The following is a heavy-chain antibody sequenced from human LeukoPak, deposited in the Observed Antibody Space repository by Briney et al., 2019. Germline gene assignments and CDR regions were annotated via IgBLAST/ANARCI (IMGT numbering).Heavy chain of an antibody. CDR3: AKAPYSSSWYFLA. CDR2: ISGSGGST. J-gene: IGHJ4*02. Sequence: PGGSLRLSCAASGFTFSSYAMSWVRQAPGKGLEWVSAISGSGGSTYYADSVKGRSTISRDNSKNTLYLQMNSLRAEDTAVYYCAKAPYSSSWYFLAWGQGTLVTVSS. D-gene: IGHD6-13*01. CDR1: GFTFSSYA. V-gene: IGHV3-23*01.